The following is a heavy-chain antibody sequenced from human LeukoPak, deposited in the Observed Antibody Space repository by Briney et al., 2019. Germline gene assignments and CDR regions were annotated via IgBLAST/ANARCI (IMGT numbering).Heavy chain of an antibody. V-gene: IGHV4-59*01. CDR2: IYYSRST. CDR3: ARHGSSGWYSGWFDP. J-gene: IGHJ5*02. D-gene: IGHD6-19*01. CDR1: GGSISSYY. Sequence: PSETLSLTCTVSGGSISSYYWSWIRQPPGKGLEWIGYIYYSRSTNYNPSLKSRVTISVDTSKNQFSLKLSSVTAADTAVYYCARHGSSGWYSGWFDPWGQGTLVTVSS.